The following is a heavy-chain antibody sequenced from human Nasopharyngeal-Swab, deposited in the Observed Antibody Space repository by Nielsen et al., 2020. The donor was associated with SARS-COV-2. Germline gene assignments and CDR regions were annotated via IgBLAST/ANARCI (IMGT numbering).Heavy chain of an antibody. V-gene: IGHV3-23*01. J-gene: IGHJ4*02. D-gene: IGHD6-19*01. CDR1: GFTFSRYA. CDR2: IRTSGGST. CDR3: AKTSVRMGSSSGWGPDY. Sequence: GQSLRLSCAASGFTFSRYAMSWVRQAPGQWLEWVSGIRTSGGSTYSADSVKGRSTISRDTSKHTLYLQMTSLIADDTAVYYCAKTSVRMGSSSGWGPDYWGQGTLVTVSS.